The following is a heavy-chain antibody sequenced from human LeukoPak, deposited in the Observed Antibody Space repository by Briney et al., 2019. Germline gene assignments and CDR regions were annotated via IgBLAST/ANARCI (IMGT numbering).Heavy chain of an antibody. CDR2: IRYDGSNK. CDR3: ANENYYGSGSYADH. Sequence: GGSLRLPCAASGFTFSSYGMHWVRQAPGKGLEWVAFIRYDGSNKYYADSVKGRFTISRDNSKNTLYLQMNSLRAEDTAVYYCANENYYGSGSYADHWGQGTLVTVSS. D-gene: IGHD3-10*01. CDR1: GFTFSSYG. V-gene: IGHV3-30*02. J-gene: IGHJ4*02.